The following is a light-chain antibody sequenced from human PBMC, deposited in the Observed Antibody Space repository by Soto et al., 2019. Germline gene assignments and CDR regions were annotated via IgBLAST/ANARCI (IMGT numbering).Light chain of an antibody. CDR3: QQYNNWPPT. Sequence: EIVMTQSPATLSVSPGERATLSCRASQSVSSNLAWYQQKPGQAPRLLIYGASTRATGIPARISGSGSGTAFTLTISSLQSEEFAVYYCQQYNNWPPTVGQGTRLEIK. CDR1: QSVSSN. CDR2: GAS. V-gene: IGKV3-15*01. J-gene: IGKJ5*01.